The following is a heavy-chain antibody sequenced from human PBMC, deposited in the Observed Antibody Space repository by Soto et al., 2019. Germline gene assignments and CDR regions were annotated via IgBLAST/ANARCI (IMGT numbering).Heavy chain of an antibody. V-gene: IGHV4-59*11. CDR3: ASSAGHPGDFFYYNGMDV. J-gene: IGHJ6*02. CDR1: EAKIRNHY. D-gene: IGHD3-10*01. Sequence: SETLPLSWSVSEAKIRNHYWRWVRQLPGKGLEWIGYVYTPDYTRYNSSLKSQVTISVDTSKSQFSLRLNSVRAADTAVYYCASSAGHPGDFFYYNGMDVWGQGTTVTVSS. CDR2: VYTPDYT.